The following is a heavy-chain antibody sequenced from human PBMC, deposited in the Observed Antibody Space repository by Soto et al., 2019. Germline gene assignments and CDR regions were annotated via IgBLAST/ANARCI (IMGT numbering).Heavy chain of an antibody. Sequence: VQLVESGGGVVQPGRSLRLSCAASGFTFSDYAMHWVRQAPGKGLEWVAVVSHDGRNTHYAYSVKGRFTISRDSSKNTVALEMTSLRAEDTGVYYWAGGGRQGLVASDWTYWGQGALVTVSS. CDR2: VSHDGRNT. CDR1: GFTFSDYA. J-gene: IGHJ4*02. CDR3: AGGGRQGLVASDWTY. D-gene: IGHD6-19*01. V-gene: IGHV3-30*03.